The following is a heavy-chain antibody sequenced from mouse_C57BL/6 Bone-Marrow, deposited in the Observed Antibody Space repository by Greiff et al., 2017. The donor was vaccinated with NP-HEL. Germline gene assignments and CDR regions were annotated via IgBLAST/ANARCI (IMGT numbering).Heavy chain of an antibody. CDR1: GFSLSTFGMG. J-gene: IGHJ2*01. CDR3: ARADYYGSSRNWEVFFDY. V-gene: IGHV8-8*01. CDR2: IWWDDDK. D-gene: IGHD1-1*01. Sequence: QVTLKVSGPGILQPSQTLSLSCSFSGFSLSTFGMGVGWIRQPSGKGLEWLAHIWWDDDKYYNPALKSRLTISKDTSKNQVFLKIANVDTADTATYYCARADYYGSSRNWEVFFDYWGQGTTLTVSS.